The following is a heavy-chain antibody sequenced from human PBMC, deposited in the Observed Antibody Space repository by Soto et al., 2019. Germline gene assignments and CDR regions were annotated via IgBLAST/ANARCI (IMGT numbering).Heavy chain of an antibody. CDR1: EVPFSTYP. Sequence: GGSLRLWWAAAEVPFSTYPMNWVRQVPGKGLEWVSGISGSGISTFYADSVKGRFTISRDNSKNTVYLQMNRLRAEDTALYYCVKLPVTTASYYYFGMDVWGQGTTVTVSS. CDR3: VKLPVTTASYYYFGMDV. J-gene: IGHJ6*02. D-gene: IGHD4-4*01. CDR2: ISGSGIST. V-gene: IGHV3-23*01.